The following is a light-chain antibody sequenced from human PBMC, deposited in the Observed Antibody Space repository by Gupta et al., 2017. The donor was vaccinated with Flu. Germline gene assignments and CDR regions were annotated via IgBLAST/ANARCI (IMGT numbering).Light chain of an antibody. V-gene: IGKV1-9*01. CDR2: DAS. CDR3: QQVNSYPRT. CDR1: QGISSY. Sequence: DIQLTQSPSFLSASVGDRVTITCRASQGISSYLAWYQQKPGKAPKLLIYDASTLQSGVPSRFSGSGSGTEFTLTISSLQPEDFATYHCQQVNSYPRTFGQGTKVEIK. J-gene: IGKJ1*01.